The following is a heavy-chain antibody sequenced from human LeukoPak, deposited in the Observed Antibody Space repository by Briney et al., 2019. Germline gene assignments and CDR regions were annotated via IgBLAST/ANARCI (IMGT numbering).Heavy chain of an antibody. J-gene: IGHJ4*02. CDR2: IYGGGST. D-gene: IGHD3-22*01. CDR1: GLSISSNY. V-gene: IGHV4-59*10. CDR3: ARGGDVSGYYYSINY. Sequence: ASETLSLTCAVSGLSISSNYWSWVRQPAGKGLEWIGRIYGGGSTNYDPSLKSRFTMSVDTSKNPFSLKLSSVTAADTAVYYCARGGDVSGYYYSINYWGQGTLVTVSS.